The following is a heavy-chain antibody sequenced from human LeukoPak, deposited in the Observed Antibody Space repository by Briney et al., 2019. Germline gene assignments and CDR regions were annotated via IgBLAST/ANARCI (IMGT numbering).Heavy chain of an antibody. J-gene: IGHJ4*02. CDR3: ARATKDGDYEHWYFDY. CDR2: IYYSGST. CDR1: GGSISSGDYY. V-gene: IGHV4-30-4*01. Sequence: SETLSLTCTVSGGSISSGDYYWSWIRQPPGKGLEWIGYIYYSGSTYYNPSLKSRVTISVDTSKNQFSLKLSSVTAADTAVYYCARATKDGDYEHWYFDYWGQGTLVTVSS. D-gene: IGHD4-17*01.